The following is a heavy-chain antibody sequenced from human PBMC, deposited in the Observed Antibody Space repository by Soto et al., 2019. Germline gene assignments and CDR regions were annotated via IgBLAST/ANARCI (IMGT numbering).Heavy chain of an antibody. CDR2: ISGSGGST. CDR3: ANWDRAAAGTLDYYYYGMDV. J-gene: IGHJ6*02. CDR1: GFTFSSYA. V-gene: IGHV3-23*01. Sequence: GGSLRLSCAASGFTFSSYAMSWVRQAPGKGLEWVSAISGSGGSTYYADSVKGRFTISRDNSKNTLYLQMNSLRAEDTAVYYCANWDRAAAGTLDYYYYGMDVWGQGTTVTVSS. D-gene: IGHD6-13*01.